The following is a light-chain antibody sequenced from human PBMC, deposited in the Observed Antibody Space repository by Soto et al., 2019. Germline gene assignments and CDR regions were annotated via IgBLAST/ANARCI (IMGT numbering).Light chain of an antibody. V-gene: IGKV3-11*01. CDR2: DAS. CDR1: QSVGSY. J-gene: IGKJ4*01. Sequence: EIVLTQSPATLSLSPGQRATLSCRASQSVGSYLAWYQQKPGQAPRLLIYDASNRSTGIPARFRGSGSGTDFTLTIRSLEPEDSAVYYCQQRSEWPPVTFGGGTKVEIK. CDR3: QQRSEWPPVT.